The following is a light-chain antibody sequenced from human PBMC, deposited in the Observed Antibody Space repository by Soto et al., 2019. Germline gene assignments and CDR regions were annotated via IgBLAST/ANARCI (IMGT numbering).Light chain of an antibody. V-gene: IGLV4-69*01. CDR2: LNSDGSH. Sequence: QLVLTQSPSASASLGASVKLTCTLSSGHSNYAIAWHQQQPEKGPRYLMTLNSDGSHSKGDGIPDRFSGSSSGAERYLTISSLQSEDEADYYCQTWDTGIHLFGGGTKLTVL. CDR3: QTWDTGIHL. J-gene: IGLJ2*01. CDR1: SGHSNYA.